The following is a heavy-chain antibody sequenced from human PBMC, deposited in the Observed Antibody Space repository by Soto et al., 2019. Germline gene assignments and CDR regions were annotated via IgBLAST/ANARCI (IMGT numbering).Heavy chain of an antibody. D-gene: IGHD1-1*01. V-gene: IGHV3-48*03. CDR2: ISSSGSTI. Sequence: PGGSLRLSCAASGFTFSSYEMNWVRQAPGKGLEWVSYISSSGSTIYYADSMKGRFIISRGNAKKSLYLQMNSLRAEDTAVYYCARPLERRVHGAFDIWGQGTMVTVSS. J-gene: IGHJ3*02. CDR1: GFTFSSYE. CDR3: ARPLERRVHGAFDI.